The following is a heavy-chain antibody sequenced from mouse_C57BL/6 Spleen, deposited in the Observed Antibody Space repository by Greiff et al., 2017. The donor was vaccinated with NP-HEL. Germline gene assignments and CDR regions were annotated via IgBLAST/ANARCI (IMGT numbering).Heavy chain of an antibody. V-gene: IGHV1-80*01. CDR3: ARLDDYGGYYFDY. D-gene: IGHD2-4*01. CDR2: IYPGDGDT. J-gene: IGHJ2*01. CDR1: GYAFSSYW. Sequence: QVQLQQSGAELVKPGASVKISCKASGYAFSSYWMNWVKQRPGKGLEWIGQIYPGDGDTNYNGKFKGKATLTADKSSSTAYMQLSSLTSEDSAVYVCARLDDYGGYYFDYWGQGTTLTVSS.